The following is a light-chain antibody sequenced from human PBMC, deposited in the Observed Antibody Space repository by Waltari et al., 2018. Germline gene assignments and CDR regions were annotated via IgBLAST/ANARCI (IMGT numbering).Light chain of an antibody. J-gene: IGLJ3*02. Sequence: SYVLNQPPSVSVAPGKTARISCGGTSLGTKNVHWYQQKPGQAPVLVIHYDSGRPSGIPERVSGSNSGNTATLTIKWVEAGDEAEYFCQVWDFTQGVFGGGTKLTVL. V-gene: IGLV3-21*04. CDR3: QVWDFTQGV. CDR1: SLGTKN. CDR2: YDS.